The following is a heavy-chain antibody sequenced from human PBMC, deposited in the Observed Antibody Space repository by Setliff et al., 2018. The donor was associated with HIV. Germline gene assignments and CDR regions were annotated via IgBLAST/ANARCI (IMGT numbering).Heavy chain of an antibody. J-gene: IGHJ3*02. D-gene: IGHD6-19*01. V-gene: IGHV1-2*06. CDR2: INPNSGGT. CDR3: ARGVSVAGTEGVDAFEI. CDR1: GYTFTGYY. Sequence: ASVKVSCKASGYTFTGYYMHWVRQAPGQGLEWMGRINPNSGGTNYAQKFQGRVTMTRDTSISTAYMELSRLRSDDTAVYYCARGVSVAGTEGVDAFEIWGQGTMVTVSS.